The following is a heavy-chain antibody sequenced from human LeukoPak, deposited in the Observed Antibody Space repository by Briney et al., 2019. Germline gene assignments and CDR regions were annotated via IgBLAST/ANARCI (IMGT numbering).Heavy chain of an antibody. Sequence: GGSLRLSCAASGFTFSSYAMSWVRQAPGKGLEWVSAISGSGGSTYYADSVKGRFTISRDNSKNTLYLQMNSLKTEDTAVYYCRGESMVRGVITQDYWGQGTLVTVSS. J-gene: IGHJ4*02. CDR1: GFTFSSYA. V-gene: IGHV3-23*01. CDR2: ISGSGGST. D-gene: IGHD3-10*01. CDR3: RGESMVRGVITQDY.